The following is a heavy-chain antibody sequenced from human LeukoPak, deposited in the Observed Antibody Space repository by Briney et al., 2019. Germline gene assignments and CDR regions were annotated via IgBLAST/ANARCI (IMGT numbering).Heavy chain of an antibody. CDR2: ISAYNGNT. Sequence: ASVKVSCKASGYTFTSYGISWVRQAPGQGLEWMGWISAYNGNTNYAQKLQGRVTMTTDTSTSTAYMELRSLRSDDTAVYFCARDIAYLGSGEVPDYWGQGTLVTVSS. J-gene: IGHJ4*02. CDR1: GYTFTSYG. D-gene: IGHD6-19*01. V-gene: IGHV1-18*01. CDR3: ARDIAYLGSGEVPDY.